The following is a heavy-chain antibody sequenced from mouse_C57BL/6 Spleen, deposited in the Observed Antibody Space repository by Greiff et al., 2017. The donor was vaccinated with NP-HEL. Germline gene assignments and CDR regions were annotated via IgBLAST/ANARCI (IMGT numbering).Heavy chain of an antibody. CDR1: GYTFTSYW. V-gene: IGHV1-69*01. CDR2: IDPSASYT. J-gene: IGHJ1*03. CDR3: ARGGFPYWYFDV. Sequence: QVQLQQPGAELVMPGASVKLSCKASGYTFTSYWMHWVKQRPGQGLEWIGEIDPSASYTNYNQKFKGKSTLTVDKSSCTAYMQLSSLTSEDSAVYYCARGGFPYWYFDVWGTGTTVTVSS.